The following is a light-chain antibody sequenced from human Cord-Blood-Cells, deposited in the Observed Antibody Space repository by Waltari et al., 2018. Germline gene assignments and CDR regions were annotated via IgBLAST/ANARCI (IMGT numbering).Light chain of an antibody. Sequence: SYELTQPLSVSVALGQTARITCGGNNIGSKNVHWYQQKPGQAPVRFIYRDSNRPSGIPERFSGSNAGNTATLTISRAQAGDEADYYCQVWDSSTVVFGGGTKLTVL. CDR3: QVWDSSTVV. CDR1: NIGSKN. V-gene: IGLV3-9*01. J-gene: IGLJ2*01. CDR2: RDS.